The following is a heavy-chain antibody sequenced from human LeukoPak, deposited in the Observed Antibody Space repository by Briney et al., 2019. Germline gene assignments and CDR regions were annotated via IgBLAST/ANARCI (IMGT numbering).Heavy chain of an antibody. Sequence: VASVKVSCKASGYGFPTQSIDWVRQAPGQGLEWMGIINPSGGDTIHAQKFQGRVTMTRDTSTSTVYMELSSLRPEDTAIYFCARGTTLSGAYDFWGQGTLVTVSS. CDR1: GYGFPTQS. CDR2: INPSGGDT. CDR3: ARGTTLSGAYDF. V-gene: IGHV1-46*01. J-gene: IGHJ4*02. D-gene: IGHD3-10*02.